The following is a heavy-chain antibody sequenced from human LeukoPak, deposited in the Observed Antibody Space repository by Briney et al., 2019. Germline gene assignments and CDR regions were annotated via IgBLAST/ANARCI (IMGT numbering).Heavy chain of an antibody. Sequence: GGSLRLSCAASGFTFSSYAMSWVRQAPGKGLEWVSAISGSGGSTYYADSVKGRFAISRDNSKNTLYLQMNSLRAEDTAVYYCANLISPDGDYWGQGTLDTVSS. V-gene: IGHV3-23*01. D-gene: IGHD2/OR15-2a*01. J-gene: IGHJ4*02. CDR3: ANLISPDGDY. CDR2: ISGSGGST. CDR1: GFTFSSYA.